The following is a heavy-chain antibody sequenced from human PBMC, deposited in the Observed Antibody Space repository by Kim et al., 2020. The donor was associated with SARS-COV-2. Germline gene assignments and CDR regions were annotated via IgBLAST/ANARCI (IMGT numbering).Heavy chain of an antibody. V-gene: IGHV1-18*01. CDR3: ARKKMGMVRGSGDWFDP. D-gene: IGHD3-10*01. CDR2: ISAYNGNT. J-gene: IGHJ5*02. CDR1: GYTFTSYG. Sequence: ASVKVSCKASGYTFTSYGISWVRQAPGQGLEWMGWISAYNGNTNYAQKLQGRVTMTTDTSTSTAYMELRSLRSDDTAVYYCARKKMGMVRGSGDWFDPWGQGTLVTVSS.